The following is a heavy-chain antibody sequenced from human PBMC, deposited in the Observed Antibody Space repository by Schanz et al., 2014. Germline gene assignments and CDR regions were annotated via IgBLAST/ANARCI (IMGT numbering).Heavy chain of an antibody. V-gene: IGHV3-64*04. D-gene: IGHD2-15*01. CDR3: AKARRKSNCSGGRCFHYSYYGMDV. CDR1: GFIFSDYY. CDR2: ITRSGGGT. J-gene: IGHJ6*02. Sequence: VQLLESGGGVVQPGRSLRLSCAASGFIFSDYYMDWVRQAPGKGLEYVSAITRSGGGTYYSDSVKGRFTISRDNSKNILYLQMNSLRAEDTAVYYCAKARRKSNCSGGRCFHYSYYGMDVWGQGTTVTVSS.